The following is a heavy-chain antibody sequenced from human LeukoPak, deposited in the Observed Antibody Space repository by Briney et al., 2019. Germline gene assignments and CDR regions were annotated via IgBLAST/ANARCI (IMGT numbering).Heavy chain of an antibody. Sequence: SETLSLTCTVSGGSISRYYWSWIRQPPGKGLECIGNIYYNGSTNYKPSLKSRVTISVHTSKNQFSLNLRSLTAADTAVYYCARGGYSGYAFDRWGQGTRVTVSS. CDR1: GGSISRYY. J-gene: IGHJ5*02. V-gene: IGHV4-59*01. D-gene: IGHD5-12*01. CDR2: IYYNGST. CDR3: ARGGYSGYAFDR.